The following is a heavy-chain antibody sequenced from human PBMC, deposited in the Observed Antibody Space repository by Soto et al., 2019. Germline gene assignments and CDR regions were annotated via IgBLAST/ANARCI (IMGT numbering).Heavy chain of an antibody. V-gene: IGHV1-69*01. J-gene: IGHJ3*02. CDR2: IIPIFGTA. D-gene: IGHD6-19*01. CDR1: GGTFSSYA. Sequence: QVQLVQSGAEVKKPGSSVKVSCKASGGTFSSYAISWVRQAPGQGLEWMGGIIPIFGTANYAQKFQGRVTITADESTSKAYMELSSLRSEDTAVYYCARKRQWLAPGAFDIWGQGTMVTVSS. CDR3: ARKRQWLAPGAFDI.